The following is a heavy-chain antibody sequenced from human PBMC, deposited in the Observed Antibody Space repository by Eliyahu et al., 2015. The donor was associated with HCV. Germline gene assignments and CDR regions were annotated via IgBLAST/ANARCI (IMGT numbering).Heavy chain of an antibody. D-gene: IGHD2-21*02. V-gene: IGHV3-23*01. Sequence: EVQLLESGGDLVQPGGSLXLSCAASGXXFSSYGXSWVRPAPGRGLEWVSGISGGGDSTYYADSVKGRFTISRDNSKNTLYLQMNSLRAEDRAVYYCAKDGDLVDYLDYWGQGTLVTVSS. J-gene: IGHJ4*02. CDR3: AKDGDLVDYLDY. CDR2: ISGGGDST. CDR1: GXXFSSYG.